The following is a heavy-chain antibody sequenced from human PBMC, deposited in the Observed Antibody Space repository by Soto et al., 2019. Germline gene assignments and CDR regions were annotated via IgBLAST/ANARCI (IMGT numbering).Heavy chain of an antibody. J-gene: IGHJ4*02. Sequence: GESLKISCKGSGYRFTSYWISWVRQMPGKGLEWMGRIDPSDSYTHYSPSFHGHVTISADNSISTAYLQWSNLRASDTAIYYCAFLDTSLDFDFWGQGTLVTVSS. CDR2: IDPSDSYT. D-gene: IGHD3-3*02. CDR1: GYRFTSYW. V-gene: IGHV5-10-1*01. CDR3: AFLDTSLDFDF.